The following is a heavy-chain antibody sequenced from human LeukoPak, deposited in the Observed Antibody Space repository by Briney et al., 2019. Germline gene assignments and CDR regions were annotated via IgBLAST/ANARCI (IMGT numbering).Heavy chain of an antibody. D-gene: IGHD6-13*01. CDR2: INGDGSTT. V-gene: IGHV3-74*01. CDR3: AKGGSSSPRSTFDY. CDR1: GFTFSSYW. Sequence: PGGSLRLSCAASGFTFSSYWMHWVRQAPGKGLVWVSHINGDGSTTSYAYSVKGRFTISRDNAKNTVYLQMNSLRAEDTAVYYCAKGGSSSPRSTFDYWGQGTLLTVSS. J-gene: IGHJ4*02.